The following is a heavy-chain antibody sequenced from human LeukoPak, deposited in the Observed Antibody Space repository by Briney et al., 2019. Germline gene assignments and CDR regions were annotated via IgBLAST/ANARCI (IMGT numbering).Heavy chain of an antibody. CDR1: GYTFTSYY. CDR3: ARGRDGYNLGAFDI. V-gene: IGHV1-2*02. Sequence: ASVKVSCKASGYTFTSYYMHWVRQAPGQGLEWMGWINPNSGGTNYAQKFQGRVTMTRDTSISTAYMELSRLRSDDTAVYYCARGRDGYNLGAFDIWGQGTMVTVSS. CDR2: INPNSGGT. D-gene: IGHD5-24*01. J-gene: IGHJ3*02.